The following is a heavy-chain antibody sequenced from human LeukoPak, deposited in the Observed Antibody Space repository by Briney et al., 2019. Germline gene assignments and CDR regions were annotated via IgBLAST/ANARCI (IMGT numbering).Heavy chain of an antibody. Sequence: ASVKDSCKASGYTFTSYDINWVRQATAQGLEWMGWINPNSGNTGYAQKFQGRVTMTSNTSISTAYMELCSLRSEDTAVYYCARRNAGKIVVVSLGRAGSGAFDIWGQGTMVTVSS. D-gene: IGHD3-22*01. CDR1: GYTFTSYD. CDR2: INPNSGNT. J-gene: IGHJ3*02. CDR3: ARRNAGKIVVVSLGRAGSGAFDI. V-gene: IGHV1-8*01.